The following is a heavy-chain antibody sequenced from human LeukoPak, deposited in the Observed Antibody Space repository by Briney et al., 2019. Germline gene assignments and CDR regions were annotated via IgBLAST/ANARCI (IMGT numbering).Heavy chain of an antibody. CDR2: INPSGGST. D-gene: IGHD3-10*01. Sequence: ASVKVSCKASGYTFTSYAMHWVRQAPGQRLEWMGIINPSGGSTSYAQKFQGRVTMTRDTSTSTVYMELSSLRSEDTAVYYCARDRHYGYDYYYMDVWGKGTTVTVSS. CDR3: ARDRHYGYDYYYMDV. V-gene: IGHV1-46*01. CDR1: GYTFTSYA. J-gene: IGHJ6*03.